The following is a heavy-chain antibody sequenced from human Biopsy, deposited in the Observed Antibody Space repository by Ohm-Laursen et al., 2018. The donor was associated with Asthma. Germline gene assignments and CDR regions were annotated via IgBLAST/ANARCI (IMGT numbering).Heavy chain of an antibody. CDR3: VRHQYSSSWSTFDY. J-gene: IGHJ4*02. CDR1: GGSITSSSYY. CDR2: MYHSGSP. D-gene: IGHD3-22*01. Sequence: SDTLSLTCTVSGGSITSSSYYWGWIRQPPGKGMEWIGSMYHSGSPYYHPPLKSRATISVDTSKNQLSLKMSFVTAADTAAYFCVRHQYSSSWSTFDYWGPGTLVTVSS. V-gene: IGHV4-39*01.